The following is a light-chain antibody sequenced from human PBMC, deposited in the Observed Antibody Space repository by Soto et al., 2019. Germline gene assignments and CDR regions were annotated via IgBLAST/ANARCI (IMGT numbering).Light chain of an antibody. CDR1: QSVLYSTNNKNS. V-gene: IGKV4-1*01. CDR2: WAS. Sequence: DIVITQSPDSLAVSLGERATINCKSSQSVLYSTNNKNSLAWYQQKPGQPPKLLIYWASTRESGVPDRFSGSESGTDFALNISSLQAEDVEVYYCQQYYDSPYTFGQRNRLEI. J-gene: IGKJ2*01. CDR3: QQYYDSPYT.